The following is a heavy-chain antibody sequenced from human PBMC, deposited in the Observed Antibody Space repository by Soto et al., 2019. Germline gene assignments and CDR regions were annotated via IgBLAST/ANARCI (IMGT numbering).Heavy chain of an antibody. J-gene: IGHJ3*02. CDR2: INAGNGNT. D-gene: IGHD3-22*01. CDR3: ARDSPEAVYYYDSSGPLEAFDI. Sequence: GASVKVSCKASGYTFTSYAMHWGRQAPGQRLEWMGWINAGNGNTKYSQKFQGRVTITRDTSASTAYMELSSLRSEDTAVYYCARDSPEAVYYYDSSGPLEAFDIWGQGTMVTVSS. V-gene: IGHV1-3*01. CDR1: GYTFTSYA.